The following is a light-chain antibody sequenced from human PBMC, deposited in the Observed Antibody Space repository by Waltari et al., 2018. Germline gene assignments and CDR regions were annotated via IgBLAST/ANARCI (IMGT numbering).Light chain of an antibody. CDR3: ASWTDSDTLKLL. V-gene: IGLV2-14*03. CDR2: DVT. Sequence: QSALTQPASVSGSPGQSITISCTGSDVGGSNYVSWYQQHPGKAPQVMIYDVTDRPSGVANRFSGSKSGDTASLTISGLKAEDEADYYCASWTDSDTLKLLFGGGTKLTVL. CDR1: SDVGGSNY. J-gene: IGLJ2*01.